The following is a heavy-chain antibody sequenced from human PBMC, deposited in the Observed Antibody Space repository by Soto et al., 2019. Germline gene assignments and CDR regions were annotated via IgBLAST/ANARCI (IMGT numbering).Heavy chain of an antibody. V-gene: IGHV4-31*03. CDR1: GGSISSGGYY. CDR2: IYYSGST. Sequence: QVQLQESGPGLVKPSQTLSLTCTVSGGSISSGGYYWSWIRQHPGKGLEWIGYIYYSGSTYYNPSLKSRVTIPVDTPKNQFSLKLSSVTAADTAVYYCARWSERGVPKYSFDYWCQGTLITVSS. J-gene: IGHJ4*02. CDR3: ARWSERGVPKYSFDY. D-gene: IGHD3-10*01.